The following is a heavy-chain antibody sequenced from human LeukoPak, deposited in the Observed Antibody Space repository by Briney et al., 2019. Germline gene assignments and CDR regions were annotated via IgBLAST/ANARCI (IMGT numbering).Heavy chain of an antibody. J-gene: IGHJ3*02. CDR2: IYTSGST. Sequence: PSETLSLTCTVSGGSISSYYWSWIRQPAGKGLEWIGRIYTSGSTNYNPSLKSRVTMSVDTSKNQFSLKLSSVTAADTAVYYCARDGWFILGVITPGAFDIWGQGTMVTVSS. CDR3: ARDGWFILGVITPGAFDI. D-gene: IGHD3-22*01. V-gene: IGHV4-4*07. CDR1: GGSISSYY.